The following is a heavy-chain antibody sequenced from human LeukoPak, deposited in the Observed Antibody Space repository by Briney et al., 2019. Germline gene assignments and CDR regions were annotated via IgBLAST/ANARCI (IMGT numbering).Heavy chain of an antibody. J-gene: IGHJ3*02. Sequence: PGGSLRLSCVASGFTVSTTYMGWVRQAPGKGLEWVSVIYSGGTTYYADSVKGRFTISRDNSKNTLYLQMNSLRAEDTAVYYCARDRNAEGAFDIWGQGTMVTVSS. CDR2: IYSGGTT. CDR3: ARDRNAEGAFDI. D-gene: IGHD2-2*01. V-gene: IGHV3-53*01. CDR1: GFTVSTTY.